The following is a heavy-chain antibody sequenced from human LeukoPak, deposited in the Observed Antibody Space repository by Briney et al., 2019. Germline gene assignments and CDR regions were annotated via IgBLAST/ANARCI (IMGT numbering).Heavy chain of an antibody. J-gene: IGHJ4*02. CDR3: ARITYSSGWAFDY. Sequence: PGGSLRLSCAASGFTFSSYWMSWVRQAPGKGLEWVANIKQDGSEKYYVDSVKGRLTISRDNAKNSLYLQMNSLRAEDTAVYYCARITYSSGWAFDYWGQGTLVTVSS. CDR1: GFTFSSYW. CDR2: IKQDGSEK. V-gene: IGHV3-7*01. D-gene: IGHD6-19*01.